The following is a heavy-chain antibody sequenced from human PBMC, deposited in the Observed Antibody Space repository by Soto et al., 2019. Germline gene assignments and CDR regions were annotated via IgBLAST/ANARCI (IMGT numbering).Heavy chain of an antibody. Sequence: QAQLVQSGPEVKEPGASVKVSCKASAYTFSSRGIYWVRQAPGQGLEWMGWISPRNGDTHYAQSFQDRVTLTTDTSTSTAYMDLRSLRSDDTAVYFCVREAGDYDWYFDLWGRGTPVTVSS. CDR3: VREAGDYDWYFDL. V-gene: IGHV1-18*01. CDR1: AYTFSSRG. CDR2: ISPRNGDT. J-gene: IGHJ2*01. D-gene: IGHD4-17*01.